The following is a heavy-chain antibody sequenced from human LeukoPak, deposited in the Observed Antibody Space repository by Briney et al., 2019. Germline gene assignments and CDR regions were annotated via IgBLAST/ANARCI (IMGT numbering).Heavy chain of an antibody. D-gene: IGHD6-25*01. Sequence: VVSEKVSFKASGYAFNTYGISWVRQAHGQGLEWMGWISTYNGDIKYVQNLQGRVTMTTDTSTSTAYMELMSLRSDDTAVYYCLRDAQRPRLTPDYWGQGTLVTVSS. CDR2: ISTYNGDI. J-gene: IGHJ4*02. V-gene: IGHV1-18*01. CDR3: LRDAQRPRLTPDY. CDR1: GYAFNTYG.